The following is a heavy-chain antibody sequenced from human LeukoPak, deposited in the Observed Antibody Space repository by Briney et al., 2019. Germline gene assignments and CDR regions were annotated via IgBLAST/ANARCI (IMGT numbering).Heavy chain of an antibody. CDR1: GFTFSSYW. J-gene: IGHJ4*02. D-gene: IGHD5-18*01. V-gene: IGHV3-74*01. CDR3: ARDGVDNYGKGGGDY. CDR2: INSDGSSR. Sequence: QPGGSLRLSCAASGFTFSSYWMHWVRQAPGKGLVWVSRINSDGSSRSYVDSVKGRFTISRDNAKNTLYLQMNSLRAEDTAVYYCARDGVDNYGKGGGDYWGQGTLVTVSS.